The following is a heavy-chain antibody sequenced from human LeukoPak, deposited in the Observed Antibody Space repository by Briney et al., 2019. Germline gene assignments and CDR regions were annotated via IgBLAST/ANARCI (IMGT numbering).Heavy chain of an antibody. Sequence: GGSLRLSCAASGFTFSSYEMNWVRQAPGKGLEWVAVISYDGSNKYYADSVKGRFTISRDNSKNTLYLQMNSLRAEDTAVYYCAKGSRYCSGGSCYPEDYWGQGTLVTVSS. D-gene: IGHD2-15*01. CDR3: AKGSRYCSGGSCYPEDY. CDR1: GFTFSSYE. J-gene: IGHJ4*02. CDR2: ISYDGSNK. V-gene: IGHV3-30*18.